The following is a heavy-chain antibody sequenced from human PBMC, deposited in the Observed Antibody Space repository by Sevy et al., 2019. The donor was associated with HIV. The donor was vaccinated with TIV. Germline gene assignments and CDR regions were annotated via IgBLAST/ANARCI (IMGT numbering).Heavy chain of an antibody. Sequence: GGSLRLSCAASEFTFSSYGMHWVRQAPGKGLEWVAVIWYDGSNKYYADSVKGRFTISRDNSKNTLYLQMNSLRAEDTAVYYCARDRVAYSSSFGYFDYWGQGTLVTVSS. CDR1: EFTFSSYG. D-gene: IGHD6-6*01. CDR3: ARDRVAYSSSFGYFDY. CDR2: IWYDGSNK. J-gene: IGHJ4*02. V-gene: IGHV3-33*01.